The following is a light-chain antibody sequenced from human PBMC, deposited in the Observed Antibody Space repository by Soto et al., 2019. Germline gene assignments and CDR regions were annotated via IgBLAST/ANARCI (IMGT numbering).Light chain of an antibody. J-gene: IGKJ1*01. Sequence: EIVMTQSPGTLSLSPGERATLSCRASQIIHGDYLAWFQQKPGQAPRLLIYDASSRATGIPDRFRGSGSGTDFTLTVSRLEPEDFAVYYCHQYGSLPQTFGQGTKVDNK. CDR2: DAS. V-gene: IGKV3-20*01. CDR3: HQYGSLPQT. CDR1: QIIHGDY.